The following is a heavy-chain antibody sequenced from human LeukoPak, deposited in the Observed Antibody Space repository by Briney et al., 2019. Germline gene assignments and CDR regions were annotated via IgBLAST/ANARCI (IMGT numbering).Heavy chain of an antibody. CDR3: ARPSGGYDYSNDY. J-gene: IGHJ4*02. D-gene: IGHD5-12*01. CDR2: IKQDGSEK. V-gene: IGHV3-7*01. CDR1: GXTFSDYA. Sequence: GGSLRLSCAASGXTFSDYAMSWVRQAPGKGLEWVGNIKQDGSEKYYVYSVKGRFTISRDNAKNSLYLQMNSLRGEDTAVYYCARPSGGYDYSNDYWGQGTLVTVSS.